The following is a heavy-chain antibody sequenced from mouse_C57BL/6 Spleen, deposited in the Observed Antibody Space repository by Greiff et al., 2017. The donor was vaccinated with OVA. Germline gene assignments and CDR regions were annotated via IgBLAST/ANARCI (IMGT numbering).Heavy chain of an antibody. V-gene: IGHV1-63*01. CDR3: ARGDYGSSLYYFDY. D-gene: IGHD1-1*01. CDR2: IIPEVGYT. Sequence: QVQLQQSGAELVRPGASVKMSCKASGYTFTNYWIGWAKQRPGHGLEWIGDIIPEVGYTNYNEKLKGKATLTADKSSSTAYMQFSSLTSEDSAIYYCARGDYGSSLYYFDYWGQGTTLTVSS. J-gene: IGHJ2*01. CDR1: GYTFTNYW.